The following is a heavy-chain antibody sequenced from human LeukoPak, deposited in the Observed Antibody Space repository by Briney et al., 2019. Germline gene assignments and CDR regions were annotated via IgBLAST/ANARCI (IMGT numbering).Heavy chain of an antibody. Sequence: GGSLRLSCAASGFTFSSYSMNWVRQAPGKGLEWVSSISSSSSYIYYADSVKGRFTISRDNAKNSLYLQMNSLRAEDTAVYYCARTGLWSGYYWYFDYWGQGTLVTVSS. J-gene: IGHJ4*02. CDR2: ISSSSSYI. CDR3: ARTGLWSGYYWYFDY. CDR1: GFTFSSYS. V-gene: IGHV3-21*01. D-gene: IGHD3-3*01.